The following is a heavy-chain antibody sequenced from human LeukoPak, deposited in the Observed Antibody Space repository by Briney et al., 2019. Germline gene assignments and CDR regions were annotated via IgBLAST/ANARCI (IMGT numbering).Heavy chain of an antibody. J-gene: IGHJ5*02. CDR3: ARGRYYDILTGYYKNWFDP. V-gene: IGHV1-8*01. CDR1: GYTFTSYD. D-gene: IGHD3-9*01. CDR2: MNPNSGNT. Sequence: ASVKVSCTASGYTFTSYDINWVRQATGQGLEWMGWMNPNSGNTGYAQKFQGRVTMTRNTSISTAYMELSSLRSEDTAVYYCARGRYYDILTGYYKNWFDPWGQGTLVTVSS.